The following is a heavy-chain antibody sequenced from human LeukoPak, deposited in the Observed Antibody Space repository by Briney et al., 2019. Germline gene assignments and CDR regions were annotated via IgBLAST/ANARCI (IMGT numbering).Heavy chain of an antibody. Sequence: SETLSLTCTVSGGSISSYYWSWIRQPPGKGLEWIGYIYYSGSTNYNPSLKSRVTISVDTSKNQFSLKLSSVTAADTAVYYCAKQGTPEQLEPFDYWGQGTLVTVSS. J-gene: IGHJ4*02. CDR3: AKQGTPEQLEPFDY. CDR1: GGSISSYY. CDR2: IYYSGST. V-gene: IGHV4-59*01. D-gene: IGHD6-13*01.